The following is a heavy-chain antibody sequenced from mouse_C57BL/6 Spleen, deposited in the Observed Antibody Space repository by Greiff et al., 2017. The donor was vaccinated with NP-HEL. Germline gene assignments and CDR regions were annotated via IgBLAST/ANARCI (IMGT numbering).Heavy chain of an antibody. D-gene: IGHD5-1*01. CDR2: INPYNGGT. J-gene: IGHJ2*01. CDR1: GYTFTDYY. CDR3: AKSNYFDD. V-gene: IGHV1-19*01. Sequence: VQLKQSGPVLVKPGASVKMSCKASGYTFTDYYMNWVKQSPGKSLEWIGVINPYNGGTSYNQKFKGKATLTVDKSSSTAYMELNSLTSEDSAVYYCAKSNYFDDWGKGTTLTVSS.